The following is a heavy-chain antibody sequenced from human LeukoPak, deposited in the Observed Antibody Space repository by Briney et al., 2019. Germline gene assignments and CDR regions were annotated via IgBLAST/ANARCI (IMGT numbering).Heavy chain of an antibody. J-gene: IGHJ4*02. D-gene: IGHD3-16*02. CDR3: ARPNTYYDYVWGSYRFLRLYY. CDR1: GYTFTGYY. V-gene: IGHV1-2*02. CDR2: INPNSGGT. Sequence: ASVKVSCKASGYTFTGYYMHWVRQAPGQGLEWMGWINPNSGGTNYAQQFQGRVTMTRDTSISTAYMELSRLRSDDTAVYYCARPNTYYDYVWGSYRFLRLYYWGQGTLVTVSS.